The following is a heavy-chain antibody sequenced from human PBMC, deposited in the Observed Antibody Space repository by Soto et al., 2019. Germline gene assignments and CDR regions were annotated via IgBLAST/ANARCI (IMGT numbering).Heavy chain of an antibody. Sequence: QVQLVESGGGVVQPGRSLRLSCAASGFTFSSYGMHWVRQAPGKGLEWVAVIWYDGSNKYYADSVKGRFTISRDNSKNTLYLQMNSLRAEDTAVYYCARAPARGSYFDYWGQGTLVTVSS. CDR1: GFTFSSYG. D-gene: IGHD3-16*01. CDR3: ARAPARGSYFDY. CDR2: IWYDGSNK. J-gene: IGHJ4*02. V-gene: IGHV3-33*01.